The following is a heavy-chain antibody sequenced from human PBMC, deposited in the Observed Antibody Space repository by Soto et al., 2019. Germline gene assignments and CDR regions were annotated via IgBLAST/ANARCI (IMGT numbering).Heavy chain of an antibody. Sequence: QVNQVQSGAEVKKPGASVKVSCQGSGYAFTTYGITWVRQAPGQGLEWMGWISAHNGNTNYAQKLQGRVTVTRDTSTSTAYMELRSLRYDDTAVYYCARGRYGDYWGQGALVTVSS. CDR1: GYAFTTYG. V-gene: IGHV1-18*01. CDR2: ISAHNGNT. J-gene: IGHJ4*02. CDR3: ARGRYGDY. D-gene: IGHD1-1*01.